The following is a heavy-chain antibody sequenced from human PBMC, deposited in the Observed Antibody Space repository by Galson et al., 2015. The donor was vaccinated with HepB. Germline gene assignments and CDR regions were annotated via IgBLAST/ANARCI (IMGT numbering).Heavy chain of an antibody. CDR2: ISYDGSNK. J-gene: IGHJ4*02. D-gene: IGHD5-24*01. CDR3: ARDGERWLQLGGYYFDY. V-gene: IGHV3-30-3*01. Sequence: SLRLSCSASGFTFSSYAMHWVRQAPGKGLEWVAVISYDGSNKYYADSVKGRFTISGDNSKNTLYLRMNSLRAEDTAVYYCARDGERWLQLGGYYFDYWGQGTLVTVSS. CDR1: GFTFSSYA.